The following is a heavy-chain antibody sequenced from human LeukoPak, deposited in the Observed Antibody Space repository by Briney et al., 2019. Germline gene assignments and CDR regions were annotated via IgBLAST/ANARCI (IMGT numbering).Heavy chain of an antibody. Sequence: GGSLRLSCAASGFTFSTYAMSWVRQAPGKGLEWVSGISGSGGSTYYADSVKGRFTISRDNSKNTLDLQMNSLRAEDTAVYYCAKDLFRAYGDWTLYYFDYWGQGTLVTVSS. J-gene: IGHJ4*02. CDR1: GFTFSTYA. D-gene: IGHD4-17*01. V-gene: IGHV3-23*01. CDR2: ISGSGGST. CDR3: AKDLFRAYGDWTLYYFDY.